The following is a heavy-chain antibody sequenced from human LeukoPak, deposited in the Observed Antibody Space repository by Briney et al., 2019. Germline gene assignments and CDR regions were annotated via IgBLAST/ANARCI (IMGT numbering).Heavy chain of an antibody. CDR3: AKADCSSTSCYGFYGMDV. D-gene: IGHD2-2*01. CDR2: ISGSGGGT. Sequence: GGSLRLSCAASGFTFSSYAMSWVRQAPGKGLEWVSAISGSGGGTYYAESVRGRFTSSRDESKHTLYLQMNSPRPEDSAVYYCAKADCSSTSCYGFYGMDVWGKGTTVTVSS. CDR1: GFTFSSYA. V-gene: IGHV3-23*01. J-gene: IGHJ6*04.